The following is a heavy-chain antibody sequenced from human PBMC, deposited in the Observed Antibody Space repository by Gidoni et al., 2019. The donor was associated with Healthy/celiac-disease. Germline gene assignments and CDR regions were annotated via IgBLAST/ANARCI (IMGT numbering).Heavy chain of an antibody. V-gene: IGHV1-2*02. J-gene: IGHJ4*02. CDR2: INPNSGGT. Sequence: QVQLVQSGAEVKKPGASVKVSCKASGYTFTGYYMHWVRQAPGQGLEWMGWINPNSGGTDYEQKFQGRVTMTRDTSISTAYMELSRLRSDDTAVYYCARVSGWELDFDYWGQGTLVTVSS. CDR1: GYTFTGYY. CDR3: ARVSGWELDFDY. D-gene: IGHD1-26*01.